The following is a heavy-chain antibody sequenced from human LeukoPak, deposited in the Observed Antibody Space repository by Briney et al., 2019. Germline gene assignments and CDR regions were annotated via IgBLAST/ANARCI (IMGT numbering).Heavy chain of an antibody. J-gene: IGHJ4*02. CDR1: GDSVSSNSAA. Sequence: SQTLSLTCAISGDSVSSNSAAWNWIRQSPSRGLEWLGRTYYRSKWYDDYAVSVKSRITINPDTSKNQFSLQLNSVTPEDTAVYYCAREKDDFWSGYYRQLDYWGQGTLVTVSS. CDR2: TYYRSKWYD. D-gene: IGHD3-3*01. V-gene: IGHV6-1*01. CDR3: AREKDDFWSGYYRQLDY.